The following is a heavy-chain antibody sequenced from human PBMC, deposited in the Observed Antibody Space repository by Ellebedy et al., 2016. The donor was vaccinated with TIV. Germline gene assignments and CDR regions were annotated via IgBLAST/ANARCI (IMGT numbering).Heavy chain of an antibody. Sequence: PGGSLRLSCAASGFTFTTYWMSWVRQAPGKGLEWVANMNQVGSEKYYVDSVKGRFTISRDNAQNSLYLHMKNLRAEDKAVYYCARDPNSPGDTGYGDYWGQGVVVTVST. D-gene: IGHD5-12*01. CDR3: ARDPNSPGDTGYGDY. CDR1: GFTFTTYW. J-gene: IGHJ4*02. V-gene: IGHV3-7*03. CDR2: MNQVGSEK.